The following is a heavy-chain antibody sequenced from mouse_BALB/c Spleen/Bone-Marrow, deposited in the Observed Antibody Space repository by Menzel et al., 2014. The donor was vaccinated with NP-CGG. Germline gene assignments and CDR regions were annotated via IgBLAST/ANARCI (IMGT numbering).Heavy chain of an antibody. CDR2: IDPANGNT. D-gene: IGHD2-14*01. V-gene: IGHV14-3*02. CDR3: ASYRLRTYFDY. J-gene: IGHJ2*01. CDR1: GFNIKDTY. Sequence: EVQGVESGAELVKPGASVRLSCTASGFNIKDTYIHWVKQRPEQGLEWIGRIDPANGNTKYDPKFQGKATITADTSSNTAYLQLSSLTSEDTAVYYCASYRLRTYFDYWGQGTTRTVSS.